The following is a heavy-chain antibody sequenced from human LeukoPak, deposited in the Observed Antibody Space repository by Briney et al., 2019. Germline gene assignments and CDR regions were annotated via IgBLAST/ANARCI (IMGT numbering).Heavy chain of an antibody. CDR2: IIPILGIA. D-gene: IGHD4-23*01. CDR1: GGTFSSYA. CDR3: ASLDYGGNSAYYYYGMDV. Sequence: SVKVSCKASGGTFSSYAISWVRQAPGQGLEWMGRIIPILGIANYAQKFQGRVTITADKSTSTAYMELSSLRSEDTAVYYCASLDYGGNSAYYYYGMDVWGQGTTVTVSS. J-gene: IGHJ6*02. V-gene: IGHV1-69*04.